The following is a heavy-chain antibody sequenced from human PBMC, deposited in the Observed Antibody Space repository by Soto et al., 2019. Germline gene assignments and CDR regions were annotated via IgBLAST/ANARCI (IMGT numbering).Heavy chain of an antibody. V-gene: IGHV1-46*01. CDR3: ARDVLRNTYYDFWSGYSSYYGMDV. J-gene: IGHJ6*02. Sequence: ASVKVSCKASGYTFTSYYMHWVRQAPGQGLEWMGIINPSGGSTSYAQKFQGRVTMTRDTSTSTVYMELSSLRSEDTAVYYCARDVLRNTYYDFWSGYSSYYGMDVWGQGTTVTVSS. CDR1: GYTFTSYY. D-gene: IGHD3-3*01. CDR2: INPSGGST.